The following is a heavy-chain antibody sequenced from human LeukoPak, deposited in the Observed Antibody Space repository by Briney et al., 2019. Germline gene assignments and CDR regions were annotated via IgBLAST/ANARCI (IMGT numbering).Heavy chain of an antibody. CDR2: IWYDGSNK. CDR1: GFTFSSYA. V-gene: IGHV3-33*08. CDR3: ARELPPLEKYYFDY. Sequence: GGPLRLSCAASGFTFSSYAMNWVRQAPGKGLQWVAVIWYDGSNKYYADSVKGRFTISRDNSKNTLSLQMNSLRAEDTAVYFCARELPPLEKYYFDYWGQGTLVTVSS. D-gene: IGHD3-3*01. J-gene: IGHJ4*02.